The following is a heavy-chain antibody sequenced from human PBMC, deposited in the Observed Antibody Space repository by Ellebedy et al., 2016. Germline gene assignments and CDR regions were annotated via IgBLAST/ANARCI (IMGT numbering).Heavy chain of an antibody. Sequence: GGSLRLSCAASGFTFTSYAMHWVRQAPGKGLEWVAVTSYDGSDKYHADSVKGRFTISRDNSKNTVYLQMNSLRAEDPAVYYCARDKGAGYCSGGTCYSFDYWGQGTLVTVSS. J-gene: IGHJ4*02. D-gene: IGHD2-15*01. CDR1: GFTFTSYA. CDR3: ARDKGAGYCSGGTCYSFDY. CDR2: TSYDGSDK. V-gene: IGHV3-30*04.